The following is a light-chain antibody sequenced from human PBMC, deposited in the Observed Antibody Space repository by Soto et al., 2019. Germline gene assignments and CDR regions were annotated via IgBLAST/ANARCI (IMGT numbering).Light chain of an antibody. J-gene: IGKJ1*01. Sequence: EIVMTHSPATLSVSPCEGATLSFRASQSVSYNLAWYQHKPGQAPRLLIYGPSTRATGIPARFSGSGSGTEFTLTISSLQSEDFALYYCQQYNNWPRTFGQGTKVDIK. CDR2: GPS. V-gene: IGKV3-15*01. CDR1: QSVSYN. CDR3: QQYNNWPRT.